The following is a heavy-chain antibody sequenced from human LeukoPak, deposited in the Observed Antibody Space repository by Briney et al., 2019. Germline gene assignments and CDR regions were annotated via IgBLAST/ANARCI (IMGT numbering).Heavy chain of an antibody. CDR2: VSPPGGGT. J-gene: IGHJ4*02. CDR1: GFTFSNHG. V-gene: IGHV3-23*01. CDR3: ARAAYVDY. Sequence: GGSLRLSCAASGFTFSNHGMNWVRQAPGKGLEWLSGVSPPGGGTYYADSVKGRFTISRDNAKNTLYLQMDSLRAEDTAVYYCARAAYVDYWGQGTLVTVSS.